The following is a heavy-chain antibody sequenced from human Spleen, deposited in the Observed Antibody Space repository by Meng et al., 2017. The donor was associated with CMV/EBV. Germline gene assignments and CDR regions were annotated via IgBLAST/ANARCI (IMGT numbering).Heavy chain of an antibody. CDR2: IYTSGST. Sequence: HGRLPGSGPGRWRPSETLSLTCTVSGGSISSYYWSWIRQPAGKGLEWIGRIYTSGSTNYNPSLKSRVTMSVDTSKNQFSLKLSSVTAADTAVYYCAGDIVVVPAVPLGYWGQGTLVTVSS. CDR3: AGDIVVVPAVPLGY. CDR1: GGSISSYY. J-gene: IGHJ4*02. D-gene: IGHD2-2*01. V-gene: IGHV4-4*07.